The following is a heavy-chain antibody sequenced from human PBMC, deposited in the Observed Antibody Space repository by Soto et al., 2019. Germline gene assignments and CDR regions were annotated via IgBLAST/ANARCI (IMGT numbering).Heavy chain of an antibody. CDR3: ANPYCSSTSCYHYYYAMDV. Sequence: EVQLLESGGGLEQPGGSLRLSCAASGFTFSSYAMSWVRQAPGKGLEWVSAISGSGGSTVYADSVKGRFTISRDNSKNTVYLQMNSRRAEDTAVYYCANPYCSSTSCYHYYYAMDVWGQGTTVTVSS. V-gene: IGHV3-23*01. J-gene: IGHJ6*02. CDR2: ISGSGGST. CDR1: GFTFSSYA. D-gene: IGHD2-2*01.